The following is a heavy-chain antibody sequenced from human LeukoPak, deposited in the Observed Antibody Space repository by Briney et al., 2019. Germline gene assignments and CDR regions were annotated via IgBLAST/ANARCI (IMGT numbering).Heavy chain of an antibody. CDR2: IRYDGSNK. CDR1: GFTFSSYG. D-gene: IGHD3-9*01. V-gene: IGHV3-30*02. CDR3: AKDLPSYDILTGYSALDY. Sequence: GGSLRLSCAASGFTFSSYGMHWLRQAPGKGLEWVAFIRYDGSNKYYADSVKGRFTISRDNPKNTLYLQMNSLRAEDTAVYYCAKDLPSYDILTGYSALDYWGQGTLVTVSS. J-gene: IGHJ4*02.